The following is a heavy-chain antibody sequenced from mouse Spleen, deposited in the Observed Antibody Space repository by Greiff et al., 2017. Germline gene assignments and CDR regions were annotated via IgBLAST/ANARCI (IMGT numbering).Heavy chain of an antibody. CDR2: IYPGNSDT. J-gene: IGHJ4*01. Sequence: VQLQQSGTVLARPGASVKMSCKASGYTFTSYWMHWVKQRPGQGLEWIGAIYPGNSDTSYNQKFKGKAKLTAVTSTSTAYMELSSLTNEDSAVYYCTIYDGYYDYAMDYWGQGTSVTVSS. V-gene: IGHV1-5*01. CDR3: TIYDGYYDYAMDY. D-gene: IGHD2-3*01. CDR1: GYTFTSYW.